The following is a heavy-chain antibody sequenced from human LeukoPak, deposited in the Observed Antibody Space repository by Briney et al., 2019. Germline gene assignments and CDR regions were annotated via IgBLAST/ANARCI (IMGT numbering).Heavy chain of an antibody. CDR3: ASYDSSGYQGFWFDP. CDR2: IYHSGST. D-gene: IGHD3-22*01. V-gene: IGHV4-4*02. CDR1: GGSISSSNW. J-gene: IGHJ5*02. Sequence: SETLSLTCAVSGGSISSSNWWSWVRQPPGKGLEWIGEIYHSGSTNYNPSLKSRVTISVDKSKNQFSLKLSSVTAADTAVYYCASYDSSGYQGFWFDPWGQGTLVTVSS.